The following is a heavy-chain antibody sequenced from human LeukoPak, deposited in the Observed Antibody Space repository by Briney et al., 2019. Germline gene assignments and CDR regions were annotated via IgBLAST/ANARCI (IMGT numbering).Heavy chain of an antibody. J-gene: IGHJ3*02. CDR1: GLSLGNAW. Sequence: GGSLRLSCGASGLSLGNAWMNWVRQAPGKGLEWVGRIKRKTEGGTTYYAAPVKGRFIISRDESKNTLYLQMNSLKTEDTAVYYCTTDPDLRYFDWLLYPDAFDIWGQGTMVTVSS. CDR2: IKRKTEGGTT. V-gene: IGHV3-15*07. CDR3: TTDPDLRYFDWLLYPDAFDI. D-gene: IGHD3-9*01.